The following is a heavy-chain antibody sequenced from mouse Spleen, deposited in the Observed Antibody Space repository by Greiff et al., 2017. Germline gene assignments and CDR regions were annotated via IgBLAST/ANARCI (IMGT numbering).Heavy chain of an antibody. D-gene: IGHD1-1*01. CDR1: GYAFSSYW. CDR3: ARPVVDWYFDV. V-gene: IGHV1-80*01. Sequence: VQLQQSGAELVKPGASVKISCKASGYAFSSYWMNWVKQRPGKGLEWIGQIYPGDGDTNYNGKFKGKATLTADKSSSTAYMQLSSLTSEDSAVYFCARPVVDWYFDVWGAGTTVTVSS. J-gene: IGHJ1*01. CDR2: IYPGDGDT.